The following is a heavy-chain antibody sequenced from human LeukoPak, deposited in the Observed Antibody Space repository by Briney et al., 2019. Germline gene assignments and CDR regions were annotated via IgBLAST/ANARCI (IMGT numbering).Heavy chain of an antibody. CDR3: ARETYSSGWYVPGLEKQLRIDP. J-gene: IGHJ5*02. CDR2: IYTSGST. Sequence: SQTLSLTCTVSGGSISSGSYYWSWIRQPAGKGLEWIGRIYTSGSTNYNPSLKSRVTISVDTSKNQFSLKLSSVTAADTAVYYCARETYSSGWYVPGLEKQLRIDPWGQGTLVTVSS. V-gene: IGHV4-61*02. D-gene: IGHD6-19*01. CDR1: GGSISSGSYY.